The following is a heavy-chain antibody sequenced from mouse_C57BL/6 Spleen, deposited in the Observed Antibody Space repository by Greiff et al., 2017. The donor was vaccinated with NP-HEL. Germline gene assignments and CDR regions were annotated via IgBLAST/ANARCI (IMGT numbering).Heavy chain of an antibody. J-gene: IGHJ1*03. V-gene: IGHV14-4*01. Sequence: EVQLQQSGAELVRPGASVKLSCTASGFNIKDDYMHWVKQRPEQGLEWIGWIDPENGDTEYASKFQGKATITADASSNTAYLQLSSLTSEDTAVYYCTNYGSSYYWYFDVWGTGTTVTVSS. CDR2: IDPENGDT. D-gene: IGHD1-1*01. CDR3: TNYGSSYYWYFDV. CDR1: GFNIKDDY.